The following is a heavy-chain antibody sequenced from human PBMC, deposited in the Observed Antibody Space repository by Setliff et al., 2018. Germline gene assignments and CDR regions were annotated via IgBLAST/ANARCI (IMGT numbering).Heavy chain of an antibody. CDR3: ARISASCSHFDY. CDR1: GFSLNTSGMR. J-gene: IGHJ4*02. CDR2: IDWDDDK. V-gene: IGHV2-70*04. D-gene: IGHD2-2*01. Sequence: SGPTLVNPTQTLTLTCTFSGFSLNTSGMRVSWIRQPPGKALEWLARIDWDDDKFYSTSLKTRLTISKDTSKKQVVLTMTNMDPVDTATYYCARISASCSHFDYWGPGTLVTVSS.